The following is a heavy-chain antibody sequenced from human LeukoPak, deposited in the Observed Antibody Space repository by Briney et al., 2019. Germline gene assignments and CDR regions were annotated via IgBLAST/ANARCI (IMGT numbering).Heavy chain of an antibody. V-gene: IGHV4-4*07. CDR2: IYTSGST. CDR1: GGSISSYY. Sequence: PSETLSLTCTVSGGSISSYYWSWIRQPAGKGLEWIGRIYTSGSTNYNPSLKSRVTMSVDTSKNQFSLKLSSVTAADTAVYYCARDILFEYSSSSGWFDPWGQGTLVTVSS. D-gene: IGHD6-6*01. J-gene: IGHJ5*02. CDR3: ARDILFEYSSSSGWFDP.